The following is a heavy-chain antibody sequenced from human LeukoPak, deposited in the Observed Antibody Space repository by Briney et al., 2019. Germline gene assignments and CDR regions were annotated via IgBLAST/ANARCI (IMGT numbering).Heavy chain of an antibody. J-gene: IGHJ4*02. CDR1: GFTFSSYA. V-gene: IGHV3-30-3*01. CDR3: TTDSAGQVLPH. D-gene: IGHD3-10*01. CDR2: ISYDGSNK. Sequence: PGGSLRLSCAASGFTFSSYAMHWVRQALGKGLEWVAVISYDGSNKYYADSVKGRFTISRDNSKNTLYLQMNSLKTEDTAVYYCTTDSAGQVLPHWGQGTLVTVSS.